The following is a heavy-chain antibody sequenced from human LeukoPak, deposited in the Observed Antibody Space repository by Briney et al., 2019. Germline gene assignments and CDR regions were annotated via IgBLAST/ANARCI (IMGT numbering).Heavy chain of an antibody. CDR1: GYTFTSYD. J-gene: IGHJ4*02. Sequence: ASVKVSCKASGYTFTSYDINWVRQAPGQGLEWMGWINPNRGGTNYAQKFQGRVTMTRDTSISTAYMELSRLRSDDTAVYYCARDGVWLVLYYWGQGTLVTVSS. CDR2: INPNRGGT. V-gene: IGHV1-2*02. D-gene: IGHD6-19*01. CDR3: ARDGVWLVLYY.